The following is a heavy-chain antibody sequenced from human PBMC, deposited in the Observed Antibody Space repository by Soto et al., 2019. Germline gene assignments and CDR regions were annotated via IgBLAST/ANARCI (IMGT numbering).Heavy chain of an antibody. V-gene: IGHV3-33*01. CDR3: ARIDCTGNNCNPYYHYGMDV. D-gene: IGHD2-8*02. J-gene: IGHJ6*02. CDR1: GFTFDTYG. CDR2: IWYDGSIK. Sequence: GGSLRLSCAASGFTFDTYGRHWVRQIPGKGLQWVAIIWYDGSIKYYADSVRGRFTVSRDNSKNTLYLQMNSLRDEDTAVYYCARIDCTGNNCNPYYHYGMDVWGQGTTVTVSS.